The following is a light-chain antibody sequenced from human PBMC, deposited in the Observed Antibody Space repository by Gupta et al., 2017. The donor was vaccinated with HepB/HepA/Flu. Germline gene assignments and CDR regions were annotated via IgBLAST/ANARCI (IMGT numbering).Light chain of an antibody. Sequence: DFQMTQSPSSLSASIGDRVTITCRASQSISAFLNWYQQKPGKAPELLIYAASTLQSGVPSRFSGSGSGTDFTLTISSLQRDDFATYYCQQGYSAPRVTFGPGTKV. V-gene: IGKV1-39*01. J-gene: IGKJ3*01. CDR2: AAS. CDR1: QSISAF. CDR3: QQGYSAPRVT.